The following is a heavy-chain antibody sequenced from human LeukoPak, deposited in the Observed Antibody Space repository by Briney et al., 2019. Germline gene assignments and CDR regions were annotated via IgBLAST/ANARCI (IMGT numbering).Heavy chain of an antibody. D-gene: IGHD3-3*01. Sequence: SETLSLTCAVSGYSISSGYYWGWIRQPPAKGLEWIGSIYHSGSTYYNPSLKSRVTISVDTSKNQFSLKLSSVTAADTAVYYCASTSAYYDFWSGPGDAFDIWGQGTMVTVSS. CDR1: GYSISSGYY. J-gene: IGHJ3*02. CDR3: ASTSAYYDFWSGPGDAFDI. V-gene: IGHV4-38-2*01. CDR2: IYHSGST.